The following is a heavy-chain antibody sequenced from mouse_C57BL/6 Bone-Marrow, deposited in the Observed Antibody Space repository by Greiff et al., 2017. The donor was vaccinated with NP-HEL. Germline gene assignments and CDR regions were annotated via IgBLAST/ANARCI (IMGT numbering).Heavy chain of an antibody. CDR2: IWWDDDK. J-gene: IGHJ2*01. V-gene: IGHV8-8*01. Sequence: QVQLKQSGPGILQPSQTLSLTCSFSGFSLSTFGMGVGWIRQPSGKGLEWLAHIWWDDDKYYNPALKSRLTISKATSKNQVFLKITNVDTADTATYYCARSHYYGYFDYWGQGTTLTVSS. CDR1: GFSLSTFGMG. D-gene: IGHD1-2*01. CDR3: ARSHYYGYFDY.